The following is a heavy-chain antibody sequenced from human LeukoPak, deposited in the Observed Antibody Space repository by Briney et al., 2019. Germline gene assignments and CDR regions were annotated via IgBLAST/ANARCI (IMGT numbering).Heavy chain of an antibody. CDR1: GGTFSNYA. J-gene: IGHJ4*02. Sequence: SVKVSCKASGGTFSNYAINWVRQAPGQGLEWMGGIIPIFGTANYAQKFQGRVTITADKSTSTVYMELNSLKSEDTAVYYCARGWDYDSGGRPTAYVYWGQGTLVTVSS. V-gene: IGHV1-69*06. CDR2: IIPIFGTA. CDR3: ARGWDYDSGGRPTAYVY. D-gene: IGHD3-22*01.